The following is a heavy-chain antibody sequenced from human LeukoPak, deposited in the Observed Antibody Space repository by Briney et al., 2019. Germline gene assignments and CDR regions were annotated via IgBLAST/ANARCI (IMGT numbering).Heavy chain of an antibody. CDR3: ASSYDFWSGYYNY. CDR2: IYYSGST. CDR1: GGSISSYY. D-gene: IGHD3-3*01. Sequence: SETLSLTCTVSGGSISSYYWSWIRQPSGKGLEWIGYIYYSGSTNYNPSLKSRVTISVDTSKNQFSLNLSSVTAADTAVYCCASSYDFWSGYYNYWGQGTLVTVSS. J-gene: IGHJ4*02. V-gene: IGHV4-59*01.